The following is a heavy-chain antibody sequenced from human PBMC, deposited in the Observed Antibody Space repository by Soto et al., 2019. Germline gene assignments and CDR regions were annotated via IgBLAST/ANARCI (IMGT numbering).Heavy chain of an antibody. D-gene: IGHD4-17*01. CDR2: IYHSGST. CDR1: GGSISSSHW. CDR3: ARGHLSIMTTVTTYYFDY. V-gene: IGHV4-4*02. J-gene: IGHJ4*02. Sequence: SETLSLTCAVSGGSISSSHWWSWVRQPPGKGLEWIGDIYHSGSTNYNPSLKSRVTISVDKSKNQFSLKLSSVTAADTAVYYCARGHLSIMTTVTTYYFDYWGQGTLVTVSS.